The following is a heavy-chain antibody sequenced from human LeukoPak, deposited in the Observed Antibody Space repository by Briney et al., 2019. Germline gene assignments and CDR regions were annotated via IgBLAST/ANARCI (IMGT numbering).Heavy chain of an antibody. CDR2: ISSSSSTI. Sequence: RPGGSLRLSCAASGFTFSSYSMNGVRQAPGKGLEWVTYISSSSSTIYSAESVKGRFTISRDNAKNSLYLQMNSLRAEDTPVYHCARWITYDFWSGPDPFDLWGQGTMLTVSS. D-gene: IGHD3-3*01. J-gene: IGHJ3*01. CDR3: ARWITYDFWSGPDPFDL. CDR1: GFTFSSYS. V-gene: IGHV3-48*01.